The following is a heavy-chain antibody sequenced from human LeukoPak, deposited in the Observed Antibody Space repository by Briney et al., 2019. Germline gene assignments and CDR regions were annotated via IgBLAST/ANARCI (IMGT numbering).Heavy chain of an antibody. V-gene: IGHV4-39*07. Sequence: SSETLSLTCSVSGASISSGSNYWGWIRQPPGKTLEWIGSIYSSGSTYYNPSLKSRVIIIIDTPKNHFSLTLSSVTAADTAVYYCAKPYLFSGDYQSNWFDPWGQGTLVTVSS. CDR2: IYSSGST. J-gene: IGHJ5*02. D-gene: IGHD4-17*01. CDR1: GASISSGSNY. CDR3: AKPYLFSGDYQSNWFDP.